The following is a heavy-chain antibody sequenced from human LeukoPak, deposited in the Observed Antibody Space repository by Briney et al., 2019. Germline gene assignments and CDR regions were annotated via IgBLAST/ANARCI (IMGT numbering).Heavy chain of an antibody. CDR2: ISSSSSYI. CDR3: ARDSVGLGGVAGPPLNWFDP. V-gene: IGHV3-21*01. Sequence: PGGSLRLSCAASGFTFSSYSMNWVRQAPGKGLEWVSSISSSSSYIYYADSVKGRFTISRDNAKNSLYLQMNSLRAEDTAVYYCARDSVGLGGVAGPPLNWFDPWGQGTLVTVSS. D-gene: IGHD6-19*01. J-gene: IGHJ5*02. CDR1: GFTFSSYS.